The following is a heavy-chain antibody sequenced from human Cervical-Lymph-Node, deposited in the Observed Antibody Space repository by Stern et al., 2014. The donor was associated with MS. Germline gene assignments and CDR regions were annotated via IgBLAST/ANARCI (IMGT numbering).Heavy chain of an antibody. CDR3: ARMMQHLAGDAFDI. CDR1: GFSLTNARMG. J-gene: IGHJ3*02. CDR2: SFSNDEK. D-gene: IGHD6-13*01. V-gene: IGHV2-26*01. Sequence: QVTLKESGPGLVKPTETLTLTCTVSGFSLTNARMGVSWIRQPPGKALEWLAHSFSNDEKSYSTYLKGRLTISKDTSKSQVVLTMTNMDPVDTATYYCARMMQHLAGDAFDIWGQGTVVTVSS.